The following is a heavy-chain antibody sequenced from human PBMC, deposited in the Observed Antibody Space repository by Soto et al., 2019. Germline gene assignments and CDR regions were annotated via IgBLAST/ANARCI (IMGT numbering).Heavy chain of an antibody. V-gene: IGHV3-48*02. CDR1: GFSFSNYN. J-gene: IGHJ4*02. D-gene: IGHD3-3*01. Sequence: GGSLRLSCVASGFSFSNYNMNWVRQAPGKGLEWVSYITDSSDTVHYADSVRGRFTNSRDNAESSLYLQMNSLRDEDTAVYFCARDFGHGYYLDYWGRGTLVTVSS. CDR3: ARDFGHGYYLDY. CDR2: ITDSSDTV.